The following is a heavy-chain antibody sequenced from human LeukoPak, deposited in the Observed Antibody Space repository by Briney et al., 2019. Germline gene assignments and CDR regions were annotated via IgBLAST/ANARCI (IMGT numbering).Heavy chain of an antibody. D-gene: IGHD4-11*01. Sequence: SVTVSCKASGGTFSSYPISWVRQAPGQGLAWMGGIIPMFGTTNYALKFQGRVTITADESTTTAYMELSSLRSEDTAVYYCARVTQRDSNLYGMDVWGQGTTVTVSS. V-gene: IGHV1-69*13. CDR1: GGTFSSYP. CDR2: IIPMFGTT. CDR3: ARVTQRDSNLYGMDV. J-gene: IGHJ6*02.